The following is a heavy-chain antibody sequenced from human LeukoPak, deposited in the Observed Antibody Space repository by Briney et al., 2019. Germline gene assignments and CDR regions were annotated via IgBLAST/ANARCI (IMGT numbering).Heavy chain of an antibody. D-gene: IGHD3-3*01. J-gene: IGHJ4*02. V-gene: IGHV3-66*01. CDR2: IYSGGST. CDR1: GGSIDITNY. Sequence: ETLSLTCGVPGGSIDITNYWSWVRQAPGKGLEWVSVIYSGGSTYYADSVKGRFTTSRDNSENTLYLQMNSLRAEDTAVYYCARGYYGGAPDYWGQGTLVTVSS. CDR3: ARGYYGGAPDY.